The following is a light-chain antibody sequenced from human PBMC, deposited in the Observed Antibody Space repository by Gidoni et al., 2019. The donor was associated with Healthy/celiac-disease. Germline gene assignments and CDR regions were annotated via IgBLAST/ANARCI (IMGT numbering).Light chain of an antibody. CDR2: DAS. CDR1: QDISNY. Sequence: LLTQSPSSLSASVGDRVTITCQASQDISNYLNWDQQNPGKAPKLLVYDASNLETGVPSRVSGSGSGTDLTGTISSLKPEDMATDYCQQYDNQPHRWTFGEGTKVEIK. V-gene: IGKV1-33*01. J-gene: IGKJ1*01. CDR3: QQYDNQPHRWT.